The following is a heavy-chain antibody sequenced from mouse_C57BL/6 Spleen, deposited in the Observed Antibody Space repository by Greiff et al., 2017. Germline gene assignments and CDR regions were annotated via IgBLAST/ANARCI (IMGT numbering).Heavy chain of an antibody. CDR1: GYSFTDYN. V-gene: IGHV1-39*01. J-gene: IGHJ4*01. CDR2: INPNYGTT. D-gene: IGHD3-2*02. CDR3: ANSSRISYAMDY. Sequence: VQLQQSGPELVKPGDSVKISCKASGYSFTDYNMNWVKQSNGTSLEWIGVINPNYGTTSYNQKFKGKATLTVDQSSTTAYMQLHSLTSEDSAVYYCANSSRISYAMDYWGQGTSVTVSS.